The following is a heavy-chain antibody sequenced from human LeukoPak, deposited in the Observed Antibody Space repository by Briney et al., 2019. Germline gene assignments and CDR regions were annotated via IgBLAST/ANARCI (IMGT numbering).Heavy chain of an antibody. CDR3: ARFAWGFYGSGSREKGDDGFDI. Sequence: GGSLRLSCAASGFIVSSNYMSWVRQPPGKGLEWVSVIYSAGITYYADSVRGRFTISRDNSKNTLYLQMHSLRAEDTAVHYCARFAWGFYGSGSREKGDDGFDIWGQGTMVTVSS. V-gene: IGHV3-66*01. CDR2: IYSAGIT. D-gene: IGHD3-10*01. J-gene: IGHJ3*02. CDR1: GFIVSSNY.